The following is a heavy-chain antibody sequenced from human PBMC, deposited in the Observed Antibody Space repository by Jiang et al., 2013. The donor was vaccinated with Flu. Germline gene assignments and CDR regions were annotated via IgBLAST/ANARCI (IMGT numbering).Heavy chain of an antibody. D-gene: IGHD2-2*02. V-gene: IGHV4-39*01. Sequence: GSGLVKPSETLSLTCTVSGGSITSGIYYWGWIRQPPGKGLEWIGSIYYSGTTYYNPSLKSRVTMSVDTSKNQFSLKLSSVTATDTAVYYCARRVCSSASCYSDNWGQGTLVTVSS. CDR3: ARRVCSSASCYSDN. J-gene: IGHJ4*02. CDR1: GGSITSGIYY. CDR2: IYYSGTT.